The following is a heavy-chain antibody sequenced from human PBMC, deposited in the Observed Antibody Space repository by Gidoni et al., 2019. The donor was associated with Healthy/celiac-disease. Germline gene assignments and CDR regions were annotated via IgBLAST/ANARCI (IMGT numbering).Heavy chain of an antibody. CDR3: ARVLNYYDSSAYYGLPGDY. V-gene: IGHV3-23*01. Sequence: EVQLLESGGGLVQPGGSLRLSCAASGFTFNSYAMSWVRQAPGKGLEWVSGISGSGGTTYYADSVKGRFTFSRDNSKNTLYLQMNSLRAEDTAIYYCARVLNYYDSSAYYGLPGDYWGQGTLVTVSS. D-gene: IGHD3-22*01. CDR2: ISGSGGTT. CDR1: GFTFNSYA. J-gene: IGHJ4*02.